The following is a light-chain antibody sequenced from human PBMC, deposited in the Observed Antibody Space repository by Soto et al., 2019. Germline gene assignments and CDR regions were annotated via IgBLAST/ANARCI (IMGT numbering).Light chain of an antibody. CDR2: GTS. V-gene: IGKV3-20*01. J-gene: IGKJ1*01. CDR3: QQYASSPRT. CDR1: QSVSSYS. Sequence: ENVLTQSPGTLSLSPGERATLSCRASQSVSSYSLAWYQQKPGQAPRLVMYGTSNRATGIPDRFSGSGSGTDFTLTISRLEPEDFAVYYCQQYASSPRTLGQGTKVDIK.